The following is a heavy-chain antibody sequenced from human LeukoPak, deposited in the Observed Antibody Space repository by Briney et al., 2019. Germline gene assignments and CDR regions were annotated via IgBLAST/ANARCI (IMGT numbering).Heavy chain of an antibody. Sequence: PSETLSLTCAVSGGSISSGGYSWSWIRQPPGKGLEWIGYIYHSGSTYYNPSLKSRVTISIDRSKNHFSLKLSSVTAADTAVYYCARVNMVRGLHVDYWGRGTLVTVSS. CDR3: ARVNMVRGLHVDY. V-gene: IGHV4-30-2*01. D-gene: IGHD3-10*01. J-gene: IGHJ4*02. CDR1: GGSISSGGYS. CDR2: IYHSGST.